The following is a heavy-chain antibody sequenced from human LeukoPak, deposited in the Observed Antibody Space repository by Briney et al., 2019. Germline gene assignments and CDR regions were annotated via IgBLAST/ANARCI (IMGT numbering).Heavy chain of an antibody. CDR3: ARGGYYFDY. CDR2: ISYDGSNK. CDR1: GFTFSSYA. Sequence: GGSLRLSCAASGFTFSSYAMHWVRQAPGKGLEWVAVISYDGSNKYYADSVKGRFTISRDNAKNSLYLQMNSLRAEDTAVYYCARGGYYFDYWGQGTLVTVSS. D-gene: IGHD3-16*01. V-gene: IGHV3-30-3*01. J-gene: IGHJ4*02.